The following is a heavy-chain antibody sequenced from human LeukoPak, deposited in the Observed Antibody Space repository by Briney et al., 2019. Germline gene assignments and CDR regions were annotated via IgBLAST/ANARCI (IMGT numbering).Heavy chain of an antibody. D-gene: IGHD3-16*01. CDR2: ISGSGGST. CDR3: EEVRLWPVNIDY. CDR1: GFTFSSYA. J-gene: IGHJ4*01. Sequence: PGGSLRLSCAASGFTFSSYAMSWVRQAPGKGLEWVSDISGSGGSTYYADSVKGRFTISRDSSKNTLYLQMNSLRAEDTAVYYCEEVRLWPVNIDYWGQGTLVTVSS. V-gene: IGHV3-23*01.